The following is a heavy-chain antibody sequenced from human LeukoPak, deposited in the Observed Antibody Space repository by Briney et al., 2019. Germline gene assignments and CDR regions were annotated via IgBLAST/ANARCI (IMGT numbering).Heavy chain of an antibody. CDR2: ISYDGSNK. CDR1: GFTFSSYA. CDR3: ARGPLPRRYCSSTSCLRPYYFDY. D-gene: IGHD2-2*01. J-gene: IGHJ4*02. V-gene: IGHV3-30-3*01. Sequence: GRSLRLSCAASGFTFSSYAMHWVRQAPGKGLEWVAVISYDGSNKYYADSVKGRFTISRDNSKNTLYLQMNSLRAEDTAVYYCARGPLPRRYCSSTSCLRPYYFDYWGQGTLVTVSS.